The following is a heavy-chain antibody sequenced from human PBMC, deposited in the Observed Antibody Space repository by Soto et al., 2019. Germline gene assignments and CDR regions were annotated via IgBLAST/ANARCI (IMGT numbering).Heavy chain of an antibody. CDR3: ARQLWFGELFPNWFDP. D-gene: IGHD3-10*01. V-gene: IGHV4-31*03. CDR2: IYYSGST. Sequence: QVQLQESGPGLVKPSQTLSLTCTVSGGSISSGGYYWSWIRQHPGKGLEWIGYIYYSGSTYYNPSLKRRVTISVDTSKNPFSLKLSSVTAADTAVYYCARQLWFGELFPNWFDPWGQGTLVTVSS. CDR1: GGSISSGGYY. J-gene: IGHJ5*02.